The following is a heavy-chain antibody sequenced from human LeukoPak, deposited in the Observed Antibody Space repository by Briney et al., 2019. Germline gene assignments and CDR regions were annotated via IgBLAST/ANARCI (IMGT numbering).Heavy chain of an antibody. CDR2: INPNSGGT. Sequence: ASVKVSCKASGYTFTGYYMHWVRQAPGQGLEWMGWINPNSGGTNYAQKFQGRVTITADKSTSTAYMELSSLRSEDTAVYYCARFFRNDAFDIWGQGTMVTVSS. CDR3: ARFFRNDAFDI. CDR1: GYTFTGYY. J-gene: IGHJ3*02. D-gene: IGHD3-3*01. V-gene: IGHV1-2*02.